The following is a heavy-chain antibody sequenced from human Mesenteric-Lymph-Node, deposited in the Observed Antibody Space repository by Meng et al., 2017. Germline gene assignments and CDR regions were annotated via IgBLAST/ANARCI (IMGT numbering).Heavy chain of an antibody. V-gene: IGHV3-30*04. Sequence: GESLKISCAAFGFPFSSYVMHWVRQAPSKGLEWVAVVSNDGNNKYYAASVKGRFTISRDNSKDTLFLQMDSLRADDTAVYFCVRTDSNSWHYCDYWGQGTLVTVSS. CDR3: VRTDSNSWHYCDY. J-gene: IGHJ4*02. CDR2: VSNDGNNK. D-gene: IGHD6-13*01. CDR1: GFPFSSYV.